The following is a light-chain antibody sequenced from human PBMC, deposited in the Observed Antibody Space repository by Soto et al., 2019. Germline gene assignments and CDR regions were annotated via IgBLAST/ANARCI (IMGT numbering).Light chain of an antibody. J-gene: IGKJ2*01. Sequence: DIQMTQSPSTLSASVGERVTITCRASQSISSWLAWYQQKPGKAPKLLIYDASSWESGVPSRFSGSGSGTEFTPTISSLQPDDFATYYCQQYNSYSYTFGQGTKLEIK. CDR1: QSISSW. V-gene: IGKV1-5*01. CDR2: DAS. CDR3: QQYNSYSYT.